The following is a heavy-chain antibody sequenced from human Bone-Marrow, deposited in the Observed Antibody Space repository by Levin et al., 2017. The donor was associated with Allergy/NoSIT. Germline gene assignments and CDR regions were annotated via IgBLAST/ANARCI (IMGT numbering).Heavy chain of an antibody. J-gene: IGHJ6*02. Sequence: SVKVSCKASGGTFSSYAISWVRQAPGQGLEWMGGIIPIFGTANYAQKFQGRVTITADESTSTAYMELSSLRSEDTAVYYCATGTLWYYGMDVWGQGTTVTVSS. CDR2: IIPIFGTA. CDR3: ATGTLWYYGMDV. V-gene: IGHV1-69*13. CDR1: GGTFSSYA.